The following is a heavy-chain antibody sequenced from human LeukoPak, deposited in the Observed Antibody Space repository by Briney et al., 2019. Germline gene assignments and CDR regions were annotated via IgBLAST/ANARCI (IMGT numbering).Heavy chain of an antibody. V-gene: IGHV1-69*13. CDR2: IIPILGTS. CDR1: GSTFSTYA. Sequence: ASVKVSCKASGSTFSTYAINWVRQAPGQGLEWMEGIIPILGTSNYAQRFQGRVTIIADESSGTAYMTLSSLRSEDTAIYYCATTRDYYGNSGYTLLQDWGQGTLVTVSS. J-gene: IGHJ1*01. D-gene: IGHD3-22*01. CDR3: ATTRDYYGNSGYTLLQD.